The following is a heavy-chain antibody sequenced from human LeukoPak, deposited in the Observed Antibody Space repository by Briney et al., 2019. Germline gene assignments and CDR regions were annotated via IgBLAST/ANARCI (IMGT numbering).Heavy chain of an antibody. J-gene: IGHJ3*02. Sequence: SETLSLTCTVSGGSISSYYWSWIRQPPGKGLEWTGYIYYSGSTNYNPSLKSRVTISVDTSKNQFSLKLSSVTAADTAVYYCARRPRNWNDRGNAFDIWGQGTMVTVSS. CDR2: IYYSGST. CDR1: GGSISSYY. D-gene: IGHD1-1*01. CDR3: ARRPRNWNDRGNAFDI. V-gene: IGHV4-59*08.